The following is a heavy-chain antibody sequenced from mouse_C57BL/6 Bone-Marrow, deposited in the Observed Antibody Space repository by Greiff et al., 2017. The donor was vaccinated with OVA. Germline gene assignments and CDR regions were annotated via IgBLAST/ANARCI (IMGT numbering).Heavy chain of an antibody. V-gene: IGHV5-9-1*02. CDR1: GFTFSSYA. CDR3: TREDYYGSSYDWYFDV. J-gene: IGHJ1*03. D-gene: IGHD1-1*01. CDR2: ISSGGDYF. Sequence: EVKLVESGEGLVKPGGSLKLSCAAPGFTFSSYALSWVRQTPEKRLEWVAYISSGGDYFYYAAPVKGRFTISRDNARNTLYLQMSSLKSEDTAMYYCTREDYYGSSYDWYFDVWGTGTTVTVSS.